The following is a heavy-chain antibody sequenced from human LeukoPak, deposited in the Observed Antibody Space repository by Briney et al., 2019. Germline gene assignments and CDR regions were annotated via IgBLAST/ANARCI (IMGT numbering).Heavy chain of an antibody. CDR1: GGSTRSGRHH. D-gene: IGHD2-15*01. V-gene: IGHV4-39*07. J-gene: IGHJ6*03. Sequence: SETLSLTCSVSGGSTRSGRHHWAWVRQPPGKGLEFIGSLDESGRPYYNAPLKSRITISEDSSGKQFSLNLSSVTAADTAVYYCARDLGGYPFFMDVWGRGTTVIVSS. CDR2: LDESGRP. CDR3: ARDLGGYPFFMDV.